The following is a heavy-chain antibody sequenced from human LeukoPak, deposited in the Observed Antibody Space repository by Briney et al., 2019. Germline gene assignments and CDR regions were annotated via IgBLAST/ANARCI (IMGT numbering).Heavy chain of an antibody. Sequence: SETLSLTCAVYGGSFSGYYWSWIRQPPGKGLEWIGEINHSGSTNYNPSLKSRVTISVDTSKNQFSLKLSSVTAADTAVYYCASGTGTPYSSGWYYFDYWGQGTLVTVSS. J-gene: IGHJ4*02. CDR3: ASGTGTPYSSGWYYFDY. CDR1: GGSFSGYY. CDR2: INHSGST. V-gene: IGHV4-34*01. D-gene: IGHD6-19*01.